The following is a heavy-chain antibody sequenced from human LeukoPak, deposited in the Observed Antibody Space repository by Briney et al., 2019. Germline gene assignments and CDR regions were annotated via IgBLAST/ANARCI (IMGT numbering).Heavy chain of an antibody. CDR2: IYYSGST. Sequence: SETLSLTCTVSGESISGFYWTWIRQPPGKGLEWIGYIYYSGSTNYNPSLKSRVTISVDTSKNQFSLRLSSVTAADTAVYFCARDWGYSGSYYGFDYWGQGTLVTVSS. CDR3: ARDWGYSGSYYGFDY. D-gene: IGHD1-26*01. J-gene: IGHJ4*02. CDR1: GESISGFY. V-gene: IGHV4-59*12.